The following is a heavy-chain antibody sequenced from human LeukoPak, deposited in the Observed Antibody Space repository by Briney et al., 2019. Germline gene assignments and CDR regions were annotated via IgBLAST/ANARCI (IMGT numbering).Heavy chain of an antibody. J-gene: IGHJ4*02. CDR2: ISYDGSNK. CDR1: GFTFSSYA. CDR3: ARAGDSSGYYEGFDY. D-gene: IGHD3-22*01. Sequence: PGVSLRLSCAASGFTFSSYAMHWVRQAPGKGLEWVAVISYDGSNKYYADSVKGRFTISRDNSKNTLYLQMNSLRAEDTAVYYCARAGDSSGYYEGFDYWGQGTLVTVSS. V-gene: IGHV3-30*04.